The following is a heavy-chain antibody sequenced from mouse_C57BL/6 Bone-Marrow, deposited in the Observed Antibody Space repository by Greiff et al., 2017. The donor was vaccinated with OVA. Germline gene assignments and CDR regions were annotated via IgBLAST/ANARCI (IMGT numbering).Heavy chain of an antibody. V-gene: IGHV1-81*01. CDR1: GYTFTSYG. D-gene: IGHD1-1*01. Sequence: VQLQQSGAELARPGASVKLSCKASGYTFTSYGISWVKQRTGQGLEWIGELYPRSGNTYYTEKFKGKATLTADKSSSTAYMELRSLTSEDSAVYFCARRRTFITTVGARFDYWGQGTTLTVSS. CDR2: LYPRSGNT. CDR3: ARRRTFITTVGARFDY. J-gene: IGHJ2*01.